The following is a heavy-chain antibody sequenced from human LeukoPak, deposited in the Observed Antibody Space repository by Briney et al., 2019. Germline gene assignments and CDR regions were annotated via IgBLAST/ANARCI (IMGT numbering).Heavy chain of an antibody. CDR2: ISYDGSNK. D-gene: IGHD3-22*01. V-gene: IGHV3-30-3*01. Sequence: GGSLRLSCAASGFTFSSYAMHWVRQAPGKGLEWVAVISYDGSNKYYADSVKGRFTTSRDNSKNTLYLQMNSLRAEDTAVYYCARVSTYYYDSSGYRGAFDIWGQGTMVTVSS. J-gene: IGHJ3*02. CDR3: ARVSTYYYDSSGYRGAFDI. CDR1: GFTFSSYA.